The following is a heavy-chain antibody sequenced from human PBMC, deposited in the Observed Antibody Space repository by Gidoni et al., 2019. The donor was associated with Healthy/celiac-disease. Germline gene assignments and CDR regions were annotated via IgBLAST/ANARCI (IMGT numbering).Heavy chain of an antibody. V-gene: IGHV4-39*01. Sequence: QLQLQESGPGLVKPSETLSLTCTVSGGSISSSSYYWGWIRQPPGKGLEWIGSIYYSGSTYYNPSLKSRVTISVDTSKNQFSLKLSSVTAADTAVYYCARRRAGWYFDLWGRGTLVTVSS. D-gene: IGHD6-19*01. J-gene: IGHJ2*01. CDR1: GGSISSSSYY. CDR3: ARRRAGWYFDL. CDR2: IYYSGST.